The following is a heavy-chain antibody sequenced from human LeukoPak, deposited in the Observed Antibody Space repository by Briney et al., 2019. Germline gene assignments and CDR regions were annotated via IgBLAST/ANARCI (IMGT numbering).Heavy chain of an antibody. CDR1: GYTFTDYY. Sequence: ASVKVSCKVSGYTFTDYYMHWVQQAPGKGLEWMGWISAYNGNTNYAQKLQGRVTMTTDTSTSTAYMELRSLRSDDTAVYYCARAEGLRPTPLDYWGQGTLVTVSS. CDR3: ARAEGLRPTPLDY. J-gene: IGHJ4*02. CDR2: ISAYNGNT. V-gene: IGHV1-18*04. D-gene: IGHD4/OR15-4a*01.